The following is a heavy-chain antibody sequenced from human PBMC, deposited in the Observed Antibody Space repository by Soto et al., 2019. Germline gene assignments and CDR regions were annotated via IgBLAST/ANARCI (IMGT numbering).Heavy chain of an antibody. J-gene: IGHJ6*02. D-gene: IGHD2-15*01. V-gene: IGHV1-3*01. CDR1: GYTFTSYA. CDR2: INAGNGNT. Sequence: GASVKVSCKASGYTFTSYAMHWVRQAPGQRLEWMGWINAGNGNTKYSQKFQGRVTITRDTSASTAYMELSSLRSEDTAVYYCARGGYCSGGSCYGMDVWGQGTAVTVSS. CDR3: ARGGYCSGGSCYGMDV.